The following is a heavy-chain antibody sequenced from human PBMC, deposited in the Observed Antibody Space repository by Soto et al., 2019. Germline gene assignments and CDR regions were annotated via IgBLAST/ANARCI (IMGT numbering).Heavy chain of an antibody. J-gene: IGHJ3*02. CDR3: ARFNGISTDNTESFDI. V-gene: IGHV4-59*01. CDR1: GGSISSYY. CDR2: INYRGST. Sequence: QVQLQESGPGLVKPSETLSLTCTVSGGSISSYYWSWIRQPPGKGLEYIGLINYRGSTNYNPSLKSRVTISIDTSKNQFSLRLRSVTAADTAVYYCARFNGISTDNTESFDIWGQGTMVTVSS. D-gene: IGHD2-8*01.